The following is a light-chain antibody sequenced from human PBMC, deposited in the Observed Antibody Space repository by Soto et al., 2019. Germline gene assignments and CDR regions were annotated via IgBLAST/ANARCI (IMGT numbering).Light chain of an antibody. CDR2: DVS. V-gene: IGLV2-11*01. CDR1: SNDVGGYKL. CDR3: CSHAGSYRWL. J-gene: IGLJ2*01. Sequence: QSALIQPRSVSGFPGQSVTISCTGSSNDVGGYKLVSWFQQKPGQAPTRLIYDVSTRSYGIPSRFSGSKTGNTASLTISGLQAEDEGDYYCCSHAGSYRWLFGGGTKLTVL.